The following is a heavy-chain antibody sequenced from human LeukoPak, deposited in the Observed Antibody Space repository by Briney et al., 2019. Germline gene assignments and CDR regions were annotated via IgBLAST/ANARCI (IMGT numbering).Heavy chain of an antibody. D-gene: IGHD6-13*01. CDR3: ARTDGSSWPTFDY. V-gene: IGHV3-48*04. Sequence: GGSLRLSCAASGFTFSSYSMNWVRQAPGKGLEWVSYISSSSSTIYYADSVKGRFTISRDNAKNSLYLQMNSLRAEDTAVYYCARTDGSSWPTFDYWGQGTLVTVSS. J-gene: IGHJ4*02. CDR1: GFTFSSYS. CDR2: ISSSSSTI.